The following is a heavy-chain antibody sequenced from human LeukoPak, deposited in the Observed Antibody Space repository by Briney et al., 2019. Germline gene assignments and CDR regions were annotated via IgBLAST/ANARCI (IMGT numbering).Heavy chain of an antibody. J-gene: IGHJ6*04. CDR3: ARDPVYFYRSGSYYRSNCMGV. CDR1: GDSISSFY. V-gene: IGHV4-59*01. CDR2: IYSSGSA. D-gene: IGHD3-10*01. Sequence: RPSETLSLTCTVSGDSISSFYLNWIRQPPGKGLEWIGYIYSSGSASYSPSLKSRVTISVDTSKNQSSLKLTSVTAADTAVYYCARDPVYFYRSGSYYRSNCMGVWGKGTTVTVSS.